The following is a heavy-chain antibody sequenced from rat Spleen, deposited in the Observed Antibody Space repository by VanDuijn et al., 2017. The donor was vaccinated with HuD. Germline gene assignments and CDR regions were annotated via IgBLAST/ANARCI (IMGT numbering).Heavy chain of an antibody. J-gene: IGHJ2*01. CDR1: GFSLTDNS. CDR3: ARDLDGYFDY. Sequence: QVQLKESGPGLVQPSQTLSLTCTVSGFSLTDNSVHWLRQPPGKGLEWMGGIWGDGSTSYNSALKSRLSISRDTSKSQVFLKVKSLQSEDTTTYYCARDLDGYFDYWGQGVMVTVSS. D-gene: IGHD1-12*03. CDR2: IWGDGST. V-gene: IGHV2S54*01.